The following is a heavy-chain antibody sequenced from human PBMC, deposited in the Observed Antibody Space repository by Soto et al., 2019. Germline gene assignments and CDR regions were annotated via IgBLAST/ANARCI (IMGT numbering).Heavy chain of an antibody. V-gene: IGHV3-23*01. CDR2: ISGSGGST. CDR1: GFTFSSYA. D-gene: IGHD1-26*01. J-gene: IGHJ4*02. CDR3: AKDPQQDEELAYFDY. Sequence: GGSLRLSCAASGFTFSSYAMSWVRQAPGKGLEWVSAISGSGGSTYYADSVKGRFTISRDNSKNTLYLQMNSLRAEDTAVYYCAKDPQQDEELAYFDYWGQGTLVPSPQ.